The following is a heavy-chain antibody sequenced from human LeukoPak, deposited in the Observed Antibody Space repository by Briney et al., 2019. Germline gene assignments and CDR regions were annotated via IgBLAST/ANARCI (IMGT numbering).Heavy chain of an antibody. D-gene: IGHD2-2*01. CDR2: ISYSGST. CDR1: GVSISSSSYY. V-gene: IGHV4-39*01. J-gene: IGHJ5*02. Sequence: PSQTLSLTCTLAGVSISSSSYYWGWIRHPPGKGLQWVGSISYSGSTYYNPSLKTRATISVDTSKNQCSLKLSSVTAADTAVYYCVPFRTDIVVVPAAESNWFDPWGQGTLVTVAS. CDR3: VPFRTDIVVVPAAESNWFDP.